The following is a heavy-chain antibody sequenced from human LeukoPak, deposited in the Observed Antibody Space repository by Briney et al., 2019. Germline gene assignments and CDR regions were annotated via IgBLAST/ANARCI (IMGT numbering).Heavy chain of an antibody. D-gene: IGHD3-9*01. J-gene: IGHJ4*02. V-gene: IGHV4-39*01. CDR2: IYYSGNT. Sequence: SETLSLTCTVSGDSIRRSNDYWGWIRQSPGKGLEWLGSIYYSGNTYYNPSLESRLTISVDTYNNQFSLKLTSVTAADTAVYYCARLRHYWAERFFDWVWGQGTLVTVSS. CDR1: GDSIRRSNDY. CDR3: ARLRHYWAERFFDWV.